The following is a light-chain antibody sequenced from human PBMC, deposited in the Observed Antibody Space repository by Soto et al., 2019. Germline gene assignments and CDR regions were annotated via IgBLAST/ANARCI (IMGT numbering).Light chain of an antibody. CDR1: SSNIGAGYD. J-gene: IGLJ1*01. Sequence: QSVLTQPPSVSGAPGQRVTISCTGSSSNIGAGYDVHWYQQLPGTAPKLLLYGNSNRPSGVPDRFSGSKSGTSASLAITGLQAEDEADYCCKSYDSSLSGYVFGTGTKLTVL. CDR2: GNS. V-gene: IGLV1-40*01. CDR3: KSYDSSLSGYV.